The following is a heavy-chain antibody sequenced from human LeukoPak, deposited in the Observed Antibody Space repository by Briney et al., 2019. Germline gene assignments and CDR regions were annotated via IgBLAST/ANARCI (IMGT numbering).Heavy chain of an antibody. CDR3: ARHFYDTSTYYSSFDF. D-gene: IGHD2/OR15-2a*01. CDR1: GYTFTYYW. V-gene: IGHV5-51*01. Sequence: RGESLKISCKASGYTFTYYWIAWVRQMPGKGLEWVAFIYPGGSDRRYSPPFQGQVTVSADKSINTVYLQWGSLKASDTAMYYCARHFYDTSTYYSSFDFWGQGTLVTVSS. CDR2: IYPGGSDR. J-gene: IGHJ4*02.